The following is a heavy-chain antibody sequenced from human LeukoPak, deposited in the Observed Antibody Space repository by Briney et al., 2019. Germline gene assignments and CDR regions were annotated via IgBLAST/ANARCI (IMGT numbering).Heavy chain of an antibody. D-gene: IGHD1-26*01. CDR1: TGSVSTSTYY. V-gene: IGHV4-39*01. J-gene: IGHJ4*02. CDR3: ARHVGDAHTPFTY. Sequence: SETLSLTCTVSTGSVSTSTYYWGWIRQPPGKGLEWIGSIYYTGSTYYNPSLKSRLTISIDTSKNHFTLKLRSVTAADTAVYYCARHVGDAHTPFTYWGQGTLVTVSS. CDR2: IYYTGST.